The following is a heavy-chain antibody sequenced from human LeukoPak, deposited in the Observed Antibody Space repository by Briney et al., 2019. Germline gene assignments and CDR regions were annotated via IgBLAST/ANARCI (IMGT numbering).Heavy chain of an antibody. CDR2: IYYSGST. CDR1: GVSISNRAYY. J-gene: IGHJ5*02. V-gene: IGHV4-31*03. D-gene: IGHD1-7*01. Sequence: PSETLSLTCTVSGVSISNRAYYWSWIRQHPGQGLEWIGYIYYSGSTYYNASLKSRVTISVDTSKNQFSLELSSVTAADTAVYYCARLVTRTTYCFDPWGQGSLVTVSS. CDR3: ARLVTRTTYCFDP.